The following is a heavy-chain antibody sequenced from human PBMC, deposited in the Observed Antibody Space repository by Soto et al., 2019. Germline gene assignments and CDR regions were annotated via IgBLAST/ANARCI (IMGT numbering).Heavy chain of an antibody. CDR3: AKDQSSGWYRSPSYFDY. D-gene: IGHD6-19*01. J-gene: IGHJ4*02. CDR1: GFTFSSYA. V-gene: IGHV3-23*01. Sequence: SLRLSCAASGFTFSSYAMSWVRQAPGKGLEWVSAISGSGGSTYYADSVKGRFTISRDNSKNTLYLQMNSLRAEDTAVYYCAKDQSSGWYRSPSYFDYWGQGTLVTVSS. CDR2: ISGSGGST.